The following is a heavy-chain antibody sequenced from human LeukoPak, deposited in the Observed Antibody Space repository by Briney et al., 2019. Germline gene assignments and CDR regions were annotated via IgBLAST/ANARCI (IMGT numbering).Heavy chain of an antibody. J-gene: IGHJ6*03. V-gene: IGHV1-18*01. Sequence: GASVKVSCKASGYTFTSYGISWVRQAPGQGLEWMGWISAYNGNTNYAQKLQGRVTMTTDTSTSTAYMELRSLRSDDTAVYYCARVYGPPHYHYYYINVWGKGTTVTISS. CDR1: GYTFTSYG. CDR3: ARVYGPPHYHYYYINV. CDR2: ISAYNGNT. D-gene: IGHD2/OR15-2a*01.